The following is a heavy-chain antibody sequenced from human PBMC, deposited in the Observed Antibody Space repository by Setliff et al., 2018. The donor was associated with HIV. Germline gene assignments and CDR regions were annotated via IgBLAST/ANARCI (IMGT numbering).Heavy chain of an antibody. CDR2: IYSGGST. CDR3: ARVGLPYDTNGYYYGRGYIDY. CDR1: GFIVSSSY. V-gene: IGHV3-53*01. D-gene: IGHD3-22*01. Sequence: ETLRLSCAASGFIVSSSYMTWVRQSPGKGLEWVSVIYSGGSTYYADFVEGRFTISRDNSKNTMYLQMNSLRAEDTAVYYCARVGLPYDTNGYYYGRGYIDYWGQGTLVTVSS. J-gene: IGHJ4*02.